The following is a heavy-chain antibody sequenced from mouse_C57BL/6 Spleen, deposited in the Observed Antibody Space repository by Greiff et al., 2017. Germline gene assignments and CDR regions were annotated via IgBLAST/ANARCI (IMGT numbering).Heavy chain of an antibody. CDR1: GYTFTSYW. CDR3: ARTGTLYYFDY. J-gene: IGHJ2*01. D-gene: IGHD4-1*01. CDR2: IDPSDSYT. Sequence: QVQLQQSGAELVMPGASVKLSCKASGYTFTSYWMHWVKQRPGQGLEWIGEIDPSDSYTNYNQKFKGKSTLTVDKSSSTAYMQLSSLTSEDSAVYYCARTGTLYYFDYWGQGTTLTVSS. V-gene: IGHV1-69*01.